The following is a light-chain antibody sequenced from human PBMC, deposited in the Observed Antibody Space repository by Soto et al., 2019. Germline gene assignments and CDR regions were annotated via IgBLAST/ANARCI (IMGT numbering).Light chain of an antibody. CDR2: AAS. CDR3: QQSYSNSIT. V-gene: IGKV1-39*01. CDR1: HSISSH. Sequence: DIQMTQSPSSLSASIGDRITITCRASHSISSHLYWFQQKPGQAPKLLIYAASSLQSGVPSRFSGSGSGTDFTLTISSLQPEDFATYYCQQSYSNSITFGQGTRLEIK. J-gene: IGKJ5*01.